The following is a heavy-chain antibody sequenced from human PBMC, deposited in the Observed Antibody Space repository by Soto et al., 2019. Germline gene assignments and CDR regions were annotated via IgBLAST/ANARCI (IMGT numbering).Heavy chain of an antibody. D-gene: IGHD5-18*01. Sequence: SVKVSCKASGGTFSSYAISCVRQAPGQGLEWMGGIIPIFGTANYAQKFQGRVTITADESTSTAYMELSSLRSEDTAVYYCARDSPTAMAPFDYWGQGTLVTVSS. CDR2: IIPIFGTA. J-gene: IGHJ4*02. CDR3: ARDSPTAMAPFDY. V-gene: IGHV1-69*13. CDR1: GGTFSSYA.